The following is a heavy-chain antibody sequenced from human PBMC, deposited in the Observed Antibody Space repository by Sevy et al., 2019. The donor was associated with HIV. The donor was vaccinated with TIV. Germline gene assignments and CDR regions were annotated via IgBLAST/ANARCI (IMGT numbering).Heavy chain of an antibody. CDR3: ARDRIAAASRPDY. CDR1: GFTFSSYA. Sequence: GGSLRLSCAASGFTFSSYAMHWVRQAPGKGLEWVSLMSYDGDNKSYADSVKGRFTISRDNSNNTLYLQMNSLRGEDTAVYYCARDRIAAASRPDYWGQGTLVTVSS. J-gene: IGHJ4*02. V-gene: IGHV3-30-3*01. D-gene: IGHD6-13*01. CDR2: MSYDGDNK.